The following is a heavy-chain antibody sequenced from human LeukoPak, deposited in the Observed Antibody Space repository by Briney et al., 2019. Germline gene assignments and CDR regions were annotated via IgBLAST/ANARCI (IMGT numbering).Heavy chain of an antibody. CDR3: ARDREDHYYDSSGYLDY. J-gene: IGHJ4*02. Sequence: ASVKVSCKASGYTFTSYYMHWVRQAPGQGLEWMGIINPSGGSTSYAQKFQGRVTMTRDTSTSTVYMELSSPRSEDTAVYYCARDREDHYYDSSGYLDYWGQGTLVTVSS. V-gene: IGHV1-46*01. CDR2: INPSGGST. D-gene: IGHD3-22*01. CDR1: GYTFTSYY.